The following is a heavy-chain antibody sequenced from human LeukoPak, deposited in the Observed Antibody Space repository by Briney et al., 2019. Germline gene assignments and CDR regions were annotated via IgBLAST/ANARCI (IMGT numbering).Heavy chain of an antibody. CDR1: GYTLTELS. J-gene: IGHJ5*02. V-gene: IGHV1-24*01. CDR2: FDPEDGET. D-gene: IGHD1-26*01. Sequence: ASVKVSCKVSGYTLTELSMHWVRQAPGKGLEWMGGFDPEDGETIYAQKFQGRVTMTEDTSTDTAYMELSSLRSEDTAVYYCAGVMGGSYWSDWFDPWGQGTLVTVSS. CDR3: AGVMGGSYWSDWFDP.